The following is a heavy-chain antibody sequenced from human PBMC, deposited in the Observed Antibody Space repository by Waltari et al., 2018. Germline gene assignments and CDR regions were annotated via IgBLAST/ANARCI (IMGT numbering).Heavy chain of an antibody. CDR2: IIPIFGTA. J-gene: IGHJ3*02. Sequence: QVQLVQSGAEVKKPGSSVKVSCKASGGTFSSYAISWVRQAPGQGLEWMGGIIPIFGTANYAQKFQGRDAITADESTSTAYMELSSLRSEDTAVYYCARFGGVDIVVVTEDAFDIWGQGTMVTVSS. D-gene: IGHD2-21*02. CDR3: ARFGGVDIVVVTEDAFDI. CDR1: GGTFSSYA. V-gene: IGHV1-69*01.